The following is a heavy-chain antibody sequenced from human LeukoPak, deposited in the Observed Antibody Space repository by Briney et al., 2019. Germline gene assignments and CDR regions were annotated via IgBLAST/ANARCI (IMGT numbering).Heavy chain of an antibody. V-gene: IGHV3-11*01. CDR3: ARIVYCSSTGCDYYYMDV. J-gene: IGHJ6*03. CDR1: GFTFSDYY. D-gene: IGHD2-2*01. CDR2: ISSSGSTI. Sequence: SGGFLRLYCAASGFTFSDYYMSWIRQAPGKGLEWVSYISSSGSTIYYADSVKGRFTISRDNAKNSLYLQMNSLRAEDTAVYYCARIVYCSSTGCDYYYMDVWGKGTTVTVSS.